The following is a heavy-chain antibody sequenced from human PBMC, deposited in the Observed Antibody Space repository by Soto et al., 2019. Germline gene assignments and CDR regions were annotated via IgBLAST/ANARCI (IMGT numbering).Heavy chain of an antibody. D-gene: IGHD3-10*01. CDR2: INPSGGST. J-gene: IGHJ4*02. CDR3: ARDQALLWFGESYIDY. Sequence: ASVKVSCKASGYTFTSYYMHWVRQAPGQGLEWMGIINPSGGSTSYAQKFQGRVTMTRDTSTSTVYMELSSLRSEDTAVYYCARDQALLWFGESYIDYWGQGTLVTVSS. CDR1: GYTFTSYY. V-gene: IGHV1-46*03.